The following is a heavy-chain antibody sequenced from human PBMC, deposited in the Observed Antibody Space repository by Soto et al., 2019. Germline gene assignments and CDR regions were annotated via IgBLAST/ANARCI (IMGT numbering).Heavy chain of an antibody. CDR2: IYYSGST. J-gene: IGHJ4*02. Sequence: ETLSLTCTVSGGSISSYYWSWIRQPPGKGLEWIGYIYYSGSTNYNPSLKSRVTISVDTSKNQFSLKLSSVTAADTAVYYCARGRTTMVRGAHDYWGQGTLVTVSS. CDR3: ARGRTTMVRGAHDY. CDR1: GGSISSYY. V-gene: IGHV4-59*12. D-gene: IGHD3-10*01.